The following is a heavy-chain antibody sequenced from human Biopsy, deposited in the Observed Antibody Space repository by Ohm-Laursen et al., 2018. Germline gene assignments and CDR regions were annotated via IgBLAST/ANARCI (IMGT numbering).Heavy chain of an antibody. CDR2: ISSTSNHI. V-gene: IGHV3-21*01. D-gene: IGHD3-10*02. J-gene: IGHJ4*02. Sequence: LSLTCAASGFTFSSYSMNWVRQAPGKGLEWVASISSTSNHIHYVDSVWGRFTISRDNAENSLYLEMNSLRVEDTAVYYCAKDDYDRVSSGYYFDYWGQGTLVSVSS. CDR3: AKDDYDRVSSGYYFDY. CDR1: GFTFSSYS.